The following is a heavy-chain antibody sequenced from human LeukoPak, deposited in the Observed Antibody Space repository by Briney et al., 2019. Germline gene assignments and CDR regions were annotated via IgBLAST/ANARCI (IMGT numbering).Heavy chain of an antibody. CDR2: VCYSRST. CDR3: ARSGILRRYYYMGV. Sequence: PSETLSLTCTVSGGSLSSCYWSWIRQPPPKGLEGVGYVCYSRSTNSNHYLTSRVRISVESSKTQFSLTLSSVTAAATDVSLFARSGILRRYYYMGVWGKGTTGT. V-gene: IGHV4-59*08. J-gene: IGHJ6*03. D-gene: IGHD2/OR15-2a*01. CDR1: GGSLSSCY.